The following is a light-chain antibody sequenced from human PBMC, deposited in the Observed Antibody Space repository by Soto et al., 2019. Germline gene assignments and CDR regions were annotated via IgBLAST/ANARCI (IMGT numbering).Light chain of an antibody. J-gene: IGLJ1*01. Sequence: QSALTQPRSVSGPPGQSVTISCTGTSSDVGGYIYVSWYQQHPGNAPKLMIYAVSKRPSGVLARFSGSKTGNTATLTISAHQAEDYADYSCGSCAGSYVFGTGTKVTVL. V-gene: IGLV2-11*01. CDR3: GSCAGSYV. CDR1: SSDVGGYIY. CDR2: AVS.